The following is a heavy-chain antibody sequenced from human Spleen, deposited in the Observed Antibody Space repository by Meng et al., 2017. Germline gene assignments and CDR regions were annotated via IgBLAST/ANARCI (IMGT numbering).Heavy chain of an antibody. J-gene: IGHJ4*02. V-gene: IGHV7-4-1*01. D-gene: IGHD3-22*01. CDR3: ARTKEYYDSSFDL. Sequence: VQLVKSGYGLKKPGASVKVSCTASGSTFTTYTMHWVRQAPGQGLEWLGLINTNTGNPTYAPGFTGRFVFSLDTSISTAYLQICGLRAEDTAMYYCARTKEYYDSSFDLWGQGTLVTVSS. CDR1: GSTFTTYT. CDR2: INTNTGNP.